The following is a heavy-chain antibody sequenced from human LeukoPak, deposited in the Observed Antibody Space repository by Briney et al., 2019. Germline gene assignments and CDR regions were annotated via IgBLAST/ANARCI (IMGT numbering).Heavy chain of an antibody. D-gene: IGHD5-18*01. CDR3: ARYSYGLFDY. CDR1: GGSLRSSGHW. V-gene: IGHV4-39*07. J-gene: IGHJ4*02. CDR2: IHYSGKV. Sequence: PSETLSLTCTVSGGSLRSSGHWWVWIRQPPGKGLEWIGSIHYSGKVYYNPSLKSRVTISVDKSKNQFSLKLSSVTAADTAVYYCARYSYGLFDYWGQGTLVTVSS.